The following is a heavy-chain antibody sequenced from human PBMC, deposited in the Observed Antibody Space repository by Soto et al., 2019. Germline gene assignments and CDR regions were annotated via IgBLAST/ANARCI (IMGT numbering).Heavy chain of an antibody. CDR2: IWYDGSKK. CDR3: ARRVNYFDY. CDR1: GFTFSSYG. Sequence: GGSLRLSCAASGFTFSSYGMHWVRQAPGKGLEWMALIWYDGSKKYYADSVKGRFTISRDNSKNTLYLQMDSLSPEDTAVYYCARRVNYFDYWGQGTLVTVSS. J-gene: IGHJ4*02. V-gene: IGHV3-33*01.